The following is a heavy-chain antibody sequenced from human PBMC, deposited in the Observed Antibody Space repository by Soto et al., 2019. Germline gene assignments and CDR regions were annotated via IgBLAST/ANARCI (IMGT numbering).Heavy chain of an antibody. J-gene: IGHJ1*01. CDR1: GGTFSSYA. V-gene: IGHV1-69*01. Sequence: QVQLVQSGAEVKKPGSSVKVSCKASGGTFSSYAISWVRQAPGQGLEWMGGIIPIFGTANYAQKFQGRVTITADESTSTAYMERSSLRSEDTAVYYCARDPGSGTDYYFQHWGQGNLVTFSS. CDR3: ARDPGSGTDYYFQH. D-gene: IGHD2-15*01. CDR2: IIPIFGTA.